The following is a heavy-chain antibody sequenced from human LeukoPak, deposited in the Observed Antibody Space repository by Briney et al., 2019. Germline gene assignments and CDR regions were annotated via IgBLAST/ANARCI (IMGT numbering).Heavy chain of an antibody. CDR3: ARARVDYDDYSNN. D-gene: IGHD4-17*01. Sequence: SVKVSCKASGGTFSSYAISWVRQAPGQGLEWMGRIIPIFGTANYAHKFQGSVTITTDESTSTAYMELSSLRSEDTAVYYCARARVDYDDYSNNWGQAPWSPSPQ. CDR1: GGTFSSYA. J-gene: IGHJ1*01. CDR2: IIPIFGTA. V-gene: IGHV1-69*05.